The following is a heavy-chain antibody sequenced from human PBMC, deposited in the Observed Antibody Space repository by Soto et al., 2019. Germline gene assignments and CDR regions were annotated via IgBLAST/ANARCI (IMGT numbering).Heavy chain of an antibody. J-gene: IGHJ4*02. CDR3: ARQDDILTYDY. D-gene: IGHD3-9*01. Sequence: SETLSLTCTVSGGSISSSSYYWGWIRQPPGKGLEWIGSIYYSGSTYYNPSLKSRVTISVDTSKNQFSLKLSSVTAADTAVYYCARQDDILTYDYWGQGTLVTVSS. CDR1: GGSISSSSYY. V-gene: IGHV4-39*01. CDR2: IYYSGST.